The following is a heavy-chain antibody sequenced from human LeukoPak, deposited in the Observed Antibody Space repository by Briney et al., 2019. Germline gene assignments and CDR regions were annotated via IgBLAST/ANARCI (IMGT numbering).Heavy chain of an antibody. CDR3: ARRGYSVGRSACYFDY. CDR1: GFTFDDYG. D-gene: IGHD5/OR15-5a*01. Sequence: GGSLRLSCAASGFTFDDYGMSWVRQAPGKGLEWVSGINWNGGSTGYADSVRGRFTISRDNAKNSLYLQMNSLRAEDTALYYCARRGYSVGRSACYFDYWGQGTLVTVSS. J-gene: IGHJ4*02. CDR2: INWNGGST. V-gene: IGHV3-20*04.